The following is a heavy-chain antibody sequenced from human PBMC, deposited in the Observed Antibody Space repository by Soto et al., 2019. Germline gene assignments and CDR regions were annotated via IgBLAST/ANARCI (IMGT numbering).Heavy chain of an antibody. CDR1: VGSISSSNW. Sequence: PSETLSLTGAVSVGSISSSNWWSWVRQPPGKGLEWIGEIYHSGSTNYNPSLKSRVTISVDKSKNQFSLKLSSVTAADTAVYYCARTAFGVVIPYYYYGMDVWGQGTTVTVSS. CDR2: IYHSGST. J-gene: IGHJ6*02. V-gene: IGHV4-4*02. D-gene: IGHD3-3*01. CDR3: ARTAFGVVIPYYYYGMDV.